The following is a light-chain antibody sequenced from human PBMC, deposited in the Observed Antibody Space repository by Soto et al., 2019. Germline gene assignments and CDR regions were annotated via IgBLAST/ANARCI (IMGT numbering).Light chain of an antibody. CDR1: QSLVHSDGNTY. V-gene: IGKV2-24*01. J-gene: IGKJ2*01. Sequence: DIVLTQNPLSSPVTLGQPASISCRSSQSLVHSDGNTYLSWLHQRPGQPPRLLIYKVSNRFYGVQDRFSGSGAGTDFTLKISRVEAEDVGVYYCMQATQYRPYTFVQGTKLEIK. CDR3: MQATQYRPYT. CDR2: KVS.